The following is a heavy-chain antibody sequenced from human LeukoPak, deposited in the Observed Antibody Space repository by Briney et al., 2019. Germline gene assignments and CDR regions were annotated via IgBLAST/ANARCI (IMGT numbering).Heavy chain of an antibody. CDR2: INHSGST. CDR3: ARGLRNDFWSGYGTYYYYMDV. CDR1: GGSFSGYY. Sequence: SETLSLTCAVYGGSFSGYYWSWIRQPPGKGLEWIGEINHSGSTNYNPSLKSRVTISVDTSKNQFSLKLSSVTAADTAVYYCARGLRNDFWSGYGTYYYYMDVWGKGTTVTVSS. J-gene: IGHJ6*03. V-gene: IGHV4-34*01. D-gene: IGHD3-3*01.